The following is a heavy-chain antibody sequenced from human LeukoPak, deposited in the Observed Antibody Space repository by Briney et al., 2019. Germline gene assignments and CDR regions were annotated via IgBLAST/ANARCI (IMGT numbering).Heavy chain of an antibody. D-gene: IGHD3-3*01. J-gene: IGHJ6*02. CDR2: IYYSGST. V-gene: IGHV4-59*08. Sequence: SETLSLTCTVSGGSISSYYRSWIRQPPGKGLEWIGYIYYSGSTNYNPSLKSRVTISVDTSKNQFSLKLSSVTAADTAVYYCARHYPTNTIFGVAYYYGMDVWGQGTTVTVSS. CDR1: GGSISSYY. CDR3: ARHYPTNTIFGVAYYYGMDV.